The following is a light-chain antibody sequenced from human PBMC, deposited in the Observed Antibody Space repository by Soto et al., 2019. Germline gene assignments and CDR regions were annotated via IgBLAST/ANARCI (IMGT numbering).Light chain of an antibody. J-gene: IGKJ1*01. CDR3: LQYGSSPTT. V-gene: IGKV3-20*01. CDR1: QSVSSSY. CDR2: GAS. Sequence: DIVLTQSPGTLSLSPGERATLSCRASQSVSSSYLAWYQQKPGQAPRLLIYGASSRATGIPDRFSGSGSGTDSTLTISRLEPEDFAVYYCLQYGSSPTTFGQGTKV.